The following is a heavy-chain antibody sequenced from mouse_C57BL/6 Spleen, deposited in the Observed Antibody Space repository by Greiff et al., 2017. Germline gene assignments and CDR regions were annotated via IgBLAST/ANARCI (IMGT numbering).Heavy chain of an antibody. CDR1: GYTFTSYW. D-gene: IGHD1-2*01. J-gene: IGHJ2*01. CDR2: IHPNSGST. V-gene: IGHV1-64*01. CDR3: ARIHYYGTPFDY. Sequence: LQQPGAELVKPGASVKLSCKASGYTFTSYWMHWVKQRPGQGLEWIGMIHPNSGSTNYNEKFKSKATLTVDKSSSTAYMQLSSLTSEDSAVYYCARIHYYGTPFDYWGQGTTLTVSS.